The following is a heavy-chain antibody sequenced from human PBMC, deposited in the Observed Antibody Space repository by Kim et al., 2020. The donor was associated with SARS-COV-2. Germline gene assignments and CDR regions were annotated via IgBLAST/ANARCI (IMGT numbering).Heavy chain of an antibody. V-gene: IGHV1-8*01. CDR1: GYTFTSYD. D-gene: IGHD6-19*01. CDR2: MNPNSGDT. Sequence: ASVKVSCKASGYTFTSYDINWERQATGQGLEWMGWMNPNSGDTGYAQKFQGRVTMTRDTSISTAYMELSSLRSEDTAVYYCTRNVRETGWFDYWGQGSLVTVSS. CDR3: TRNVRETGWFDY. J-gene: IGHJ4*02.